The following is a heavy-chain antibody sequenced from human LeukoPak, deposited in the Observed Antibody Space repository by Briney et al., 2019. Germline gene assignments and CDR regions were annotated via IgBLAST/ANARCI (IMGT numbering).Heavy chain of an antibody. CDR1: GFTFSTYW. CDR3: ARGGYFYDSSGQDDY. J-gene: IGHJ4*02. Sequence: GGSLRLSCTASGFTFSTYWMSWVRQAPGKGPEWMANIKPDGSTTYYMDSVKGRFTISRDNAKNSLYLQMNSLRAEDTAVYYCARGGYFYDSSGQDDYWGQGTLVTVSS. D-gene: IGHD3-22*01. V-gene: IGHV3-7*02. CDR2: IKPDGSTT.